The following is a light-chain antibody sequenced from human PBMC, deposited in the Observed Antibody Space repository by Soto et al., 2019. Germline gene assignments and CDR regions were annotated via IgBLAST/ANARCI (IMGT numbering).Light chain of an antibody. CDR3: QSHDSSLSGSV. J-gene: IGLJ2*01. Sequence: QAVVTQPPSVSGAPGQRVTISCTGSSSNIGAGYDVHWYQQLPGTAPKLLIYGNNSRPSGVPDRFSGSKSGTSASLAITGLQAEDEAAYYCQSHDSSLSGSVFGGGTKLTVL. CDR1: SSNIGAGYD. CDR2: GNN. V-gene: IGLV1-40*01.